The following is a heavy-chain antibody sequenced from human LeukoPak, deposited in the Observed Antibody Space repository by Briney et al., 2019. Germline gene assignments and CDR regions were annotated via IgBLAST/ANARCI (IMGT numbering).Heavy chain of an antibody. Sequence: GGSLRLSRAASTFSFSDYPLHWVRQAPGKGLEWVAVISYDGDDQYYAHSVKGRFTISRDNSKNTLYLQVDSLISDDTAVYYCARAYHEDYYFDFWGQGTLVIVSS. D-gene: IGHD1-14*01. CDR2: ISYDGDDQ. V-gene: IGHV3-30*08. CDR3: ARAYHEDYYFDF. CDR1: TFSFSDYP. J-gene: IGHJ4*02.